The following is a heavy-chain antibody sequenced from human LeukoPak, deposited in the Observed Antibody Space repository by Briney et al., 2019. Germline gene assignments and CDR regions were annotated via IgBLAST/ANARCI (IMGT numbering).Heavy chain of an antibody. V-gene: IGHV4-39*07. CDR1: GGSISSSSYY. CDR2: INHSGST. CDR3: ARGVVPAARGYAFDI. D-gene: IGHD2-2*01. Sequence: SETLSLTCTVSGGSISSSSYYWGWIRQPPGKGLEWIGEINHSGSTNYNPSLKSRVTISVDTSKNQFSLKLSSVTAADTAVYYCARGVVPAARGYAFDIWGQGTMVTVSS. J-gene: IGHJ3*02.